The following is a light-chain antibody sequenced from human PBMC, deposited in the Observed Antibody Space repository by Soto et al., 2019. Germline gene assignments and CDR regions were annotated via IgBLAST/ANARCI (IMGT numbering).Light chain of an antibody. V-gene: IGKV3-15*01. J-gene: IGKJ1*01. Sequence: EIVMPQSPATLSVSPGDRATLSCRASQSVSSNLAWYQQKPGLAPRLLIYGASTRATGIPARFSGSGSGTEFTLTISSLQSEDFAVYYCQQYNDWPRTFGQGTKVDI. CDR1: QSVSSN. CDR2: GAS. CDR3: QQYNDWPRT.